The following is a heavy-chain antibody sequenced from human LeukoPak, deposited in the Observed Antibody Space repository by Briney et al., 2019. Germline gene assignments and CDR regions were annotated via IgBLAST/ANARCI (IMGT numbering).Heavy chain of an antibody. V-gene: IGHV4-4*02. CDR2: IYHDGNT. CDR3: VRTPRD. D-gene: IGHD2-21*01. J-gene: IGHJ4*02. CDR1: GASIISPYW. Sequence: SGTLSLTCAVSGASIISPYWLTWVRQPPGKGLEWVGEIYHDGNTNCNPSLKSRLSVSLDKSRNQFSLKLSFVTAADTAVYYCVRTPRDWGQGILVTVSS.